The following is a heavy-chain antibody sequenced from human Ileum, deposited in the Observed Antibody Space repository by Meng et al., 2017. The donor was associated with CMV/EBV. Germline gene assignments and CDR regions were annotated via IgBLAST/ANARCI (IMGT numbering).Heavy chain of an antibody. J-gene: IGHJ4*02. CDR1: GGSISSGNYY. D-gene: IGHD3-3*01. Sequence: TCTVSGGSISSGNYYWRWIRQHPGRGLEWIGHIYHSGSTSYKPSLKSRVTISEDTSKKQFSLKLSSVTAADTAVYYCARGDFWRTFDSWGQGTLVTVSS. V-gene: IGHV4-31*03. CDR3: ARGDFWRTFDS. CDR2: IYHSGST.